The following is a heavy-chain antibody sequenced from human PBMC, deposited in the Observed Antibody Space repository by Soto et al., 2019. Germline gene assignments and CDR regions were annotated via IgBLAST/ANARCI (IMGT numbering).Heavy chain of an antibody. J-gene: IGHJ5*02. Sequence: PSETLSLTCAVYGGSFSGYYWTWIRQPPGKGLEWIGEISHSGSTNYNPSLKSRVTISVDKSKNQFSLKLSSVTAADTAVYYCARFSIAAAGTLLHTWFDPWGQGTLVTVSS. CDR2: ISHSGST. CDR1: GGSFSGYY. CDR3: ARFSIAAAGTLLHTWFDP. D-gene: IGHD6-13*01. V-gene: IGHV4-34*01.